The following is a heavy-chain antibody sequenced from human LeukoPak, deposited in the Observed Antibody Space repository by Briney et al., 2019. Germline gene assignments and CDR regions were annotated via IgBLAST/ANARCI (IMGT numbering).Heavy chain of an antibody. J-gene: IGHJ4*02. CDR1: GGSLSSYY. CDR3: ARVGSIAVNYFDY. V-gene: IGHV4-59*01. D-gene: IGHD6-19*01. CDR2: IYYSGST. Sequence: SETLSLTCTVSGGSLSSYYWSWIRQPPGKGLEWIGYIYYSGSTNYNPSLKSRVTISVDTSKNQFSLKLSSVTAADTAVYYCARVGSIAVNYFDYWGQGTLVTVSP.